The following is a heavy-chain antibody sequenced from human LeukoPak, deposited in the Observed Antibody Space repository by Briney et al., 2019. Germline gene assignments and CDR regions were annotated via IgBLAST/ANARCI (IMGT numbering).Heavy chain of an antibody. V-gene: IGHV3-9*01. CDR1: GFTFDDYA. D-gene: IGHD4-23*01. CDR2: ISWNSGSI. CDR3: ARSRWPEDY. Sequence: GRSLRLSCAASGFTFDDYAMHWVRQAPGKGLEWVSGISWNSGSIGYADSVKGRFTISRDNAKNSLYLQMNSLRAEDTAVYYCARSRWPEDYWGQGTLVTVSS. J-gene: IGHJ4*02.